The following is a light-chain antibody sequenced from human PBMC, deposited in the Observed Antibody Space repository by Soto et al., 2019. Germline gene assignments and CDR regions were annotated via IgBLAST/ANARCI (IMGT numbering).Light chain of an antibody. V-gene: IGLV2-8*01. J-gene: IGLJ2*01. Sequence: QSALTQPPSASGSPGQSVTISCTGTSIDVGDYNYVSWYQQHPGKAPKLMIYEVSKRPSGVPDRFSGSKSGNTASLTVSGLQAEDEADYYCSSYAGSNNFVFGGGTKVTVL. CDR2: EVS. CDR1: SIDVGDYNY. CDR3: SSYAGSNNFV.